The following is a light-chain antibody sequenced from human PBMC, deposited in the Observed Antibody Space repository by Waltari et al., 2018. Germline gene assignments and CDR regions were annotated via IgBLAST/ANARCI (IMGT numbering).Light chain of an antibody. J-gene: IGLJ3*02. CDR3: CSYAGSYSWV. CDR2: DVN. V-gene: IGLV2-11*01. Sequence: QSALTQPRSVSGSPGQSVTISCTGTSSDVGNSNYVPWYQQHPGKAPKVMIYDVNKRPSGVPDRFSGSKSGNTASLTISGLQAEDESDYYCCSYAGSYSWVFGGGTKLTVL. CDR1: SSDVGNSNY.